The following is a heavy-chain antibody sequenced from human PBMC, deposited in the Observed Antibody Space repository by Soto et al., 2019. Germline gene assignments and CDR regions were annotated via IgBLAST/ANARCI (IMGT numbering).Heavy chain of an antibody. D-gene: IGHD1-26*01. CDR2: IYYSGST. V-gene: IGHV4-31*01. CDR3: ASSVPSGGGGYYGMDV. CDR1: GGSISSGGYY. J-gene: IGHJ6*02. Sequence: QVQLQESGPGLVKPSQTLSLTCTVSGGSISSGGYYWSWIRQHPGKGLEWIGYIYYSGSTYYNPSLKSLVTQSVDPSKNQFPLKLGSVTAADPGVYYWASSVPSGGGGYYGMDVWGQGTTVTVSS.